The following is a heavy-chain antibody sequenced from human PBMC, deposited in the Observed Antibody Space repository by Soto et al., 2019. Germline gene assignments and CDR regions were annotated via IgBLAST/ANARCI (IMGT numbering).Heavy chain of an antibody. D-gene: IGHD3-3*01. CDR2: IYYSAST. CDR1: GVSISSGGYY. J-gene: IGHJ4*02. V-gene: IGHV4-31*03. Sequence: PSETLSLTCTVSGVSISSGGYYWSWIRQHPGKGLECIWYIYYSASTYYNPSLKSRVTISVDTSNNQFSLKLSSVTAADTAAYYCARYDYDTWRSLDYWGQGTLVTVSS. CDR3: ARYDYDTWRSLDY.